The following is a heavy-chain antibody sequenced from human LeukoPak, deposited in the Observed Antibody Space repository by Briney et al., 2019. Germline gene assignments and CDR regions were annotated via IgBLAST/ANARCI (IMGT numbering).Heavy chain of an antibody. CDR3: AREQPGP. V-gene: IGHV3-30*03. J-gene: IGHJ5*02. CDR2: ISYAGSNK. D-gene: IGHD6-13*01. CDR1: GFTFSTYG. Sequence: GGSLRLSCAASGFTFSTYGMHWVRQAPGKGLEWVAVISYAGSNKYYADSVKGRFGISRDNVKNTLYLQMNNLRAEDTAVYFCAREQPGPWGQGTLVTVSS.